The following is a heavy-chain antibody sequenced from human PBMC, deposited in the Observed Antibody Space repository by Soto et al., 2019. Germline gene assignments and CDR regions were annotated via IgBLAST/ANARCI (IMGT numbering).Heavy chain of an antibody. Sequence: QVQLVESGGGVVQPGRSLRLSCAASGFTFSHYGIHWVRQAPGKGLEWLAVISYDGSNKHSADSVKGRFTVSRDNSKNTLYLQMNSLRAENTAVYFCARYSGKYQGPIDYWGQRTLVTVSS. V-gene: IGHV3-30*03. CDR3: ARYSGKYQGPIDY. CDR1: GFTFSHYG. J-gene: IGHJ4*02. D-gene: IGHD1-26*01. CDR2: ISYDGSNK.